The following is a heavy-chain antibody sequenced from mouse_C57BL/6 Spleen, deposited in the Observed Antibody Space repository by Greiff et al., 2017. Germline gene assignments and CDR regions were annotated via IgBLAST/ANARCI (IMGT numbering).Heavy chain of an antibody. J-gene: IGHJ2*01. Sequence: EVQLQQSGAELVRPGASVKLSCTASGFNIKDDYMHWVKQRPEQGLEWIGWIDPENGDTEYASKFPGKATITADTFSNTAYLQLSSLTSEDTAFYYCTTRERAYYYGSSDFDYWGQGTTLTVSS. CDR2: IDPENGDT. CDR1: GFNIKDDY. D-gene: IGHD1-1*01. V-gene: IGHV14-4*01. CDR3: TTRERAYYYGSSDFDY.